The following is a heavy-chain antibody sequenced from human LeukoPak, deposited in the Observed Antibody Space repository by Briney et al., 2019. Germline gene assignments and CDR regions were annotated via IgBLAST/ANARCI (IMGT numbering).Heavy chain of an antibody. Sequence: SETLPLTCTVSGGSTSTHYWNWIRQPPGKGLEWIGHIYYSGSTSYNPSLKSRVTISVDTSKNQFSLKLSSVTALDTAVYYCARAVAGTGRAFDIWGQGTMVTVSS. D-gene: IGHD6-19*01. CDR1: GGSTSTHY. CDR3: ARAVAGTGRAFDI. CDR2: IYYSGST. V-gene: IGHV4-59*11. J-gene: IGHJ3*02.